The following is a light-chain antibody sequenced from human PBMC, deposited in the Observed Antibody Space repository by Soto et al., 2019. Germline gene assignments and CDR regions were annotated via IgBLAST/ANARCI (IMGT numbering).Light chain of an antibody. V-gene: IGLV2-23*01. J-gene: IGLJ2*01. CDR3: CSYATSSTLV. CDR2: EDS. Sequence: QSALTQPASVSGSPGQSITISCTGTSNDVGGYNLVSWYQQHPGTAPKFLIYEDSKRPPGISTRFSGSKSGNTASLTISGLQAEDEADYYCCSYATSSTLVFGGGTKVTVL. CDR1: SNDVGGYNL.